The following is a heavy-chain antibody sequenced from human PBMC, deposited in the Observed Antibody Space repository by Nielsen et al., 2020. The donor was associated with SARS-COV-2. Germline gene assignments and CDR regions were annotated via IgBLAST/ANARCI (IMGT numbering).Heavy chain of an antibody. CDR1: GFTFDDYA. CDR3: AKEGWTYDSSGWNNWFDP. CDR2: ISWNSGSI. D-gene: IGHD3-22*01. V-gene: IGHV3-9*01. J-gene: IGHJ5*02. Sequence: SLKVSCAASGFTFDDYAMHWVRQAPGKGLEWVSGISWNSGSIGYADSVKGRFTISRDNAKNSLYLQMNSLRAEDTALYYCAKEGWTYDSSGWNNWFDPWGQGTLVTVSS.